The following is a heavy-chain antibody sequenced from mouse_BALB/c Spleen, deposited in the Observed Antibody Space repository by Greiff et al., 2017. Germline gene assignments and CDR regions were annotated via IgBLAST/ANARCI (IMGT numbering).Heavy chain of an antibody. D-gene: IGHD2-14*01. J-gene: IGHJ4*01. CDR2: ISSGGGST. V-gene: IGHV5-12-1*01. Sequence: EVKLMESGGGLVKPGGSLKLSCAASGFAFSSYDMSWVRQTPEKRLEWVAYISSGGGSTYYPDTVKGRFTISRDNAKNTLYLQMSSLKSEDTAMYYCARQRGSYRHYAMDYWGQGTSVTVSS. CDR3: ARQRGSYRHYAMDY. CDR1: GFAFSSYD.